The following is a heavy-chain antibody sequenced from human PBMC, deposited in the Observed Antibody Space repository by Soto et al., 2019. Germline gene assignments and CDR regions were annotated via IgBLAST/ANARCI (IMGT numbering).Heavy chain of an antibody. V-gene: IGHV1-69*04. J-gene: IGHJ5*02. D-gene: IGHD3-9*01. CDR3: ARGGYDILTGYQRYNWFDP. CDR1: GYTFTRSG. CDR2: IIPILGIA. Sequence: SVKVSCKASGYTFTRSGISWVRQAPGQGLEWMGRIIPILGIANYAQKFQGRVTITADKSTSTAYMELSSLRSEDTAVYYCARGGYDILTGYQRYNWFDPWGQGTLVTVSS.